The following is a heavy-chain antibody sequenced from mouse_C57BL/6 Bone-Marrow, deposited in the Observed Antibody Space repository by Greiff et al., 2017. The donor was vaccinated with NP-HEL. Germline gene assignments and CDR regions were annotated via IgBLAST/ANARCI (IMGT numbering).Heavy chain of an antibody. CDR2: IDPETGGT. Sequence: QVHVKQSGAELVRPGASVTLSCKASGYTFTDYAMHWVTQTPVHGLEWIGAIDPETGGTAYNQKFKGKAILTADKASSTAYMELRSLTSADSAVYYYTPINYDNAYAMDYWGQGTSVTVSS. V-gene: IGHV1-15*01. CDR1: GYTFTDYA. D-gene: IGHD2-4*01. CDR3: TPINYDNAYAMDY. J-gene: IGHJ4*01.